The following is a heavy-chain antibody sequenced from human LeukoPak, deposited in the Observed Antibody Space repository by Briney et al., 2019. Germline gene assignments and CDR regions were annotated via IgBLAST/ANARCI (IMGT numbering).Heavy chain of an antibody. CDR1: GGSFSGYY. CDR2: INHSGST. Sequence: PSETLSLTCAVYGGSFSGYYWSWIRQPPGKGLEWIGEINHSGSTNYNPSLKSRVTISVDTSKNQFSLKLSSVTAADTAVYYCARGHGCSGGSCYFPSPLLNWGQGTLVTVSS. D-gene: IGHD2-15*01. V-gene: IGHV4-34*01. J-gene: IGHJ4*02. CDR3: ARGHGCSGGSCYFPSPLLN.